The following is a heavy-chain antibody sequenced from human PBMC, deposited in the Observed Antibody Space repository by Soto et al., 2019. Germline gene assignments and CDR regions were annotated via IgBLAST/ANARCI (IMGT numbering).Heavy chain of an antibody. CDR3: ARGEDSSGWPLTLDY. D-gene: IGHD6-19*01. J-gene: IGHJ4*02. CDR1: GFTFSSYA. V-gene: IGHV3-30*04. CDR2: ISYDGSNK. Sequence: QVQLVESGGGVVQPGRSLRLSCAASGFTFSSYAMHWVRQAPGKGLEWVAVISYDGSNKYYADSVKGRFTISRDNSKNTRDKQMNSLRAEDTGVYYCARGEDSSGWPLTLDYWGQGTLVTVSS.